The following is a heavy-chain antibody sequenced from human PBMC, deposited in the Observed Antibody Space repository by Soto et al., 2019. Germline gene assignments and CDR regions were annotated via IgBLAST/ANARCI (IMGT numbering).Heavy chain of an antibody. CDR1: GYSFTSYW. D-gene: IGHD2-2*01. V-gene: IGHV5-51*01. Sequence: PGESLKISCTGVGYSFTSYWIGWVRQMPGKGLEWMGIIYPGDSDTRYSPSFQGQVTISVDKSITTAYLQWSSLKASDTAMYYCARGYCTTTICDPWFDPWGQGTLVTVS. J-gene: IGHJ5*02. CDR2: IYPGDSDT. CDR3: ARGYCTTTICDPWFDP.